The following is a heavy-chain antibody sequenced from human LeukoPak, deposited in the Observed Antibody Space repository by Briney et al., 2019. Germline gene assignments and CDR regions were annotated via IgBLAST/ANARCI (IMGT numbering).Heavy chain of an antibody. D-gene: IGHD6-13*01. CDR3: AKESEGGSSWYLMFDP. CDR1: GFTVSSNY. Sequence: GGSLRLSCAASGFTVSSNYMSWVRQAPGKGLEWVSVIYSGGSTYYADSVKGRFTISRDNSKNTLYLQMNSLRAEDTAVYYCAKESEGGSSWYLMFDPWGQGTLVTVSS. J-gene: IGHJ5*02. CDR2: IYSGGST. V-gene: IGHV3-66*01.